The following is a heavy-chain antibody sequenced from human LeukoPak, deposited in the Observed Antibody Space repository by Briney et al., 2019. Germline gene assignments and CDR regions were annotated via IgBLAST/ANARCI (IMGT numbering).Heavy chain of an antibody. Sequence: SQTLSLTCTVSGGSISSGGYFWTWIRQHPGKGLEWIGYIYYSGSTYYNPSLKSRVTISVETSKNQFSLNLSSVTAADTAVYYCARAPYSSSSVDYWGQGTLVTVSS. J-gene: IGHJ4*02. CDR1: GGSISSGGYF. CDR3: ARAPYSSSSVDY. V-gene: IGHV4-31*03. D-gene: IGHD6-6*01. CDR2: IYYSGST.